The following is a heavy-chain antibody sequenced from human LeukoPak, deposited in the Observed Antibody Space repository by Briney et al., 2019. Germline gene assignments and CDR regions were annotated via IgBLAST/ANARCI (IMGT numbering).Heavy chain of an antibody. J-gene: IGHJ4*02. V-gene: IGHV5-51*01. CDR2: IYPGDSDT. D-gene: IGHD3-22*01. CDR1: GYSFTSYW. Sequence: GESLKISCKGSGYSFTSYWIGWVRQMPGKGLEWMGIIYPGDSDTRYSPSFQGQVTISADKSISTAYLQWSSLKASDTAMYYCARLYDSSGYYGISSAYFDYWGQGTLVTVSS. CDR3: ARLYDSSGYYGISSAYFDY.